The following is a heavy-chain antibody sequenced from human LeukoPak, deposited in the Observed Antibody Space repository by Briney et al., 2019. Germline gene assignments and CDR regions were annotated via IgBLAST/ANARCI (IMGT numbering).Heavy chain of an antibody. Sequence: SETLSLTCTVSGGSISSGSYYWSWIRQPAGKGLEWIGRIYTSGSTNYNPSLKSRVTISVDTSKNQFSLKLSSVTAADTAVYYCARDNSVKRYYYDSSGYYKYYYYYYMDVWGKGTTVTISS. CDR3: ARDNSVKRYYYDSSGYYKYYYYYYMDV. D-gene: IGHD3-22*01. V-gene: IGHV4-61*02. CDR2: IYTSGST. J-gene: IGHJ6*03. CDR1: GGSISSGSYY.